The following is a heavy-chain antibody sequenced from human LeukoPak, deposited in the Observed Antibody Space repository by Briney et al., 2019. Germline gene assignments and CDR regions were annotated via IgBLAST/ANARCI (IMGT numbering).Heavy chain of an antibody. V-gene: IGHV3-74*01. CDR1: GFTFSSYS. CDR2: IKTDGSIT. D-gene: IGHD6-6*01. CDR3: ARGGRDIAALDY. Sequence: PGGSLRLSCAASGFTFSSYSMNWVRQAPGKGLVWVSRIKTDGSITTYADSVRGRFTISRDNAKSTLYLQMNSLRAEDTAVYYCARGGRDIAALDYWGQGTLATVSS. J-gene: IGHJ4*02.